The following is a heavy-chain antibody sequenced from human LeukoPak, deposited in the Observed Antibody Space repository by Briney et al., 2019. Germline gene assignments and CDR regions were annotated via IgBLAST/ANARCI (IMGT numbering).Heavy chain of an antibody. J-gene: IGHJ4*02. CDR3: ARGNSRSLLPYYFDY. CDR1: GYTFTSYG. Sequence: GASVKVSCKASGYTFTSYGISWVRQAPGQGLEWMGVIIPIFGTANYAQNFQGRVTITADESTSTAYMELSSLRSEDTAVYYCARGNSRSLLPYYFDYWGQGTLVTVSS. V-gene: IGHV1-69*13. D-gene: IGHD2-21*01. CDR2: IIPIFGTA.